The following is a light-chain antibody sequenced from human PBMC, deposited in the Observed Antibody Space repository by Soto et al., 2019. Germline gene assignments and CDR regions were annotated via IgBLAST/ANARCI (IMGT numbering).Light chain of an antibody. Sequence: EIVMTQSPATLSVSPGERATLSCRASESVSSNLAWYQQKPGQAPRLLIYGAFTRATGNPGRFSGSGSGTEFTLTISSLQSEDFAVYYCQHYYNWPYTFGQGTKLEIK. CDR1: ESVSSN. J-gene: IGKJ2*01. CDR3: QHYYNWPYT. CDR2: GAF. V-gene: IGKV3D-15*01.